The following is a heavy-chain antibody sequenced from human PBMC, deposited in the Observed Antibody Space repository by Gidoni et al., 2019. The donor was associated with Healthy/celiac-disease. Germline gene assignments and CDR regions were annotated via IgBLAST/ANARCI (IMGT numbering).Heavy chain of an antibody. CDR2: IYIDDNT. CDR3: ARGDGYNYFDY. D-gene: IGHD5-12*01. J-gene: IGHJ4*02. Sequence: EVQLVESGGVLVQPGGSLRLSCAASGFTVSRTYMSWVRQAPGKGLEWVSVIYIDDNTYYADSVRGRFTISRDDSKNTLYLQMNSLRAEDTAVYYCARGDGYNYFDYWGQGTLVTVSS. V-gene: IGHV3-66*01. CDR1: GFTVSRTY.